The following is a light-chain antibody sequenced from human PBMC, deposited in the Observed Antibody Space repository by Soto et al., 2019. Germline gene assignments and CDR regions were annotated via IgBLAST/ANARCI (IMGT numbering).Light chain of an antibody. Sequence: ITQAPPTQSASVVDRFIHTCLASQSISDWLAWYQQKPGKAPKLLIYDVSSLESGVPSRFGGSGSGTEFTLAISSLQPDDFATYYCQQYNSYPWTFGQGTKVDIK. V-gene: IGKV1-5*01. CDR1: QSISDW. CDR2: DVS. CDR3: QQYNSYPWT. J-gene: IGKJ1*01.